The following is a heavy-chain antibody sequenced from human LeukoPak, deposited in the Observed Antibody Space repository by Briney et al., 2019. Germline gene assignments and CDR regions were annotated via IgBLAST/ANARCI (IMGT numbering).Heavy chain of an antibody. CDR2: IGTAGDT. J-gene: IGHJ4*02. CDR1: GFTFSSYD. D-gene: IGHD3-22*01. V-gene: IGHV3-13*01. CDR3: ARVISDSSGYIHLDY. Sequence: SGGSLRLSCAASGFTFSSYDMHWVRQATGKGLEWVSAIGTAGDTYYPGSVKGRFTISRENAENSLYLQMNSLRAEDTAVYYCARVISDSSGYIHLDYWGQGTLVTVSS.